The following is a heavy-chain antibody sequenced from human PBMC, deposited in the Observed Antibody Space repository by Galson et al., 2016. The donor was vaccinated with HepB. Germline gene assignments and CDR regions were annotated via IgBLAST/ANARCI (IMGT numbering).Heavy chain of an antibody. CDR1: GGSISSGGYY. CDR2: VYYSGST. CDR3: ARLLSGELSYMDV. D-gene: IGHD3-10*02. Sequence: TLSLTCTVSGGSISSGGYYWNWIRQHPGKGLEWIGYVYYSGSTYYNSSLKSRVTISVDTSKNQFSLKLSSVTAADTAVYFCARLLSGELSYMDVWGKGTTVTVSS. V-gene: IGHV4-31*03. J-gene: IGHJ6*03.